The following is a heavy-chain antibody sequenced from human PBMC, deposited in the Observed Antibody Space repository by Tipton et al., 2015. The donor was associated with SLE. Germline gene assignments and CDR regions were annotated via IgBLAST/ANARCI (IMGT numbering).Heavy chain of an antibody. CDR3: ARGGYYYDSSGYSRVDY. J-gene: IGHJ4*02. D-gene: IGHD3-22*01. V-gene: IGHV3-11*05. CDR1: GFTFSDYY. CDR2: ISSSSSYT. Sequence: SLRLSCAASGFTFSDYYMSWIRQAPRKGLEWVSYISSSSSYTNYADSVKGRFTISRDNAKNSLYLQMNSLRAEDTAVYYCARGGYYYDSSGYSRVDYWGQGTLVTVSS.